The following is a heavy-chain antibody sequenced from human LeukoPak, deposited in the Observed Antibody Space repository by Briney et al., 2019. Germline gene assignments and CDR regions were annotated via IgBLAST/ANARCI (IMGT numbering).Heavy chain of an antibody. CDR3: ARGPGYYDSSGYYSEYFQH. CDR2: IIPIFGTA. V-gene: IGHV1-69*13. CDR1: AYTFTNYY. Sequence: SVKVSCKASAYTFTNYYIHWVRQAPGQGLEWMGGIIPIFGTANYAQKFQGRVTITADESTSTAYMELSSLRSEDTAVYYCARGPGYYDSSGYYSEYFQHWGQGTLVTVSS. J-gene: IGHJ1*01. D-gene: IGHD3-22*01.